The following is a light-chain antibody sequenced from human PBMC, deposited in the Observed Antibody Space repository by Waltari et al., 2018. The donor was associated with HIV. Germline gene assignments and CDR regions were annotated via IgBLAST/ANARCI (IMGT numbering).Light chain of an antibody. CDR1: SPKLRDGAD. V-gene: IGLV1-40*01. Sequence: QSVLTQPPSVSGAPGQRVTIPCTGSSPKLRDGADVPCYQQLPGTAPKLLIYCNSNRPSGVPDRFSGSKSGTSASLAITGLQAEDEADYYCQSYDSSLSGVVFGGGTKLTVL. J-gene: IGLJ2*01. CDR3: QSYDSSLSGVV. CDR2: CNS.